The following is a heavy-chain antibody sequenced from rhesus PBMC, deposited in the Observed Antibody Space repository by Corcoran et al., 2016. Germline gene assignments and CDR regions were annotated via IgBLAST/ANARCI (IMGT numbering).Heavy chain of an antibody. D-gene: IGHD4-29*01. Sequence: QVQLKESGPGLVKPSETLSLTCAVSGYSICSGYGWSWIRQPPGKGLEWIGYIGGRCGSTNYTPSLKSRVTFSIDTSKNQFSLKLSSVTAADTAVYYCARESTAAGFDYWGQGVLVTVSS. CDR1: GYSICSGYG. CDR2: IGGRCGST. J-gene: IGHJ4*01. V-gene: IGHV4-127*01. CDR3: ARESTAAGFDY.